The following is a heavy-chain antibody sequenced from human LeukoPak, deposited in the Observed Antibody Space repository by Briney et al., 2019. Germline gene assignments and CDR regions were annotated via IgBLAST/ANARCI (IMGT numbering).Heavy chain of an antibody. CDR3: ALLKQMGAYYYFDY. D-gene: IGHD1-26*01. Sequence: ASVKVSCKASGYTFTSYDINWARQATGQGLEWMGWMNPNSGSTGYAQKFQGRVTMTRNTSISTAYMELSSLRSEDTAVYYCALLKQMGAYYYFDYWGQGTLVTVSS. CDR1: GYTFTSYD. V-gene: IGHV1-8*01. CDR2: MNPNSGST. J-gene: IGHJ4*02.